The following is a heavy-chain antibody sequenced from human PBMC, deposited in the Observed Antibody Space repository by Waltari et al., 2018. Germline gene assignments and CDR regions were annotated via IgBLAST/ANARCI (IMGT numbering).Heavy chain of an antibody. CDR2: ISVSGGST. Sequence: ELKLWGSGEALVRPGGSWRPSCAASGFTFTSYAMSWVRKPPGKGLEWVSAISVSGGSTYYADSVKGRFTISRDNSKNTLYLQMNSLRAEDTAVYYCAKLRDGYNYEVFDYWGQGTLVTVSS. V-gene: IGHV3-23*01. D-gene: IGHD5-12*01. CDR3: AKLRDGYNYEVFDY. J-gene: IGHJ4*02. CDR1: GFTFTSYA.